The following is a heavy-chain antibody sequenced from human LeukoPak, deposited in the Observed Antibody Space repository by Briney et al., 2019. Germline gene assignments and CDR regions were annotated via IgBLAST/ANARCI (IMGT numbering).Heavy chain of an antibody. D-gene: IGHD6-13*01. CDR2: ISWNSGSI. J-gene: IGHJ5*02. V-gene: IGHV3-9*03. CDR1: GFTFDDYA. CDR3: AKGVGYSSSWHHNWFDP. Sequence: PGRSLRLSCAASGFTFDDYAMHWVRQAPGKGLKWVSGISWNSGSIGYADSVKGRFTISRDNAKNSLYLQMNSLRAEDMALYYCAKGVGYSSSWHHNWFDPWGQGTLVTVSS.